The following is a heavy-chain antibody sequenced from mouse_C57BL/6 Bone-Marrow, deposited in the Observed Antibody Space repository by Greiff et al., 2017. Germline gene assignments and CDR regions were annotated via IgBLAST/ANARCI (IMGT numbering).Heavy chain of an antibody. CDR1: GYTFTSYW. CDR2: IHPSDSDT. CDR3: AITLYGSYSSYAMDY. V-gene: IGHV1-74*01. Sequence: QVQLKQPGAELVKPGASVKVSCKASGYTFTSYWMHWVKQRPGQGLEWIGRIHPSDSDTNYNQKFKGKATLTVDKSSSTAYMQLSSLTSEDSAVYFCAITLYGSYSSYAMDYWGQGTSGTVSS. D-gene: IGHD1-1*01. J-gene: IGHJ4*01.